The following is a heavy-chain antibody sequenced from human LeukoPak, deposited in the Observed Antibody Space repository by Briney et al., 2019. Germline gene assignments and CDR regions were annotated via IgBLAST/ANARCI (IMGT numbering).Heavy chain of an antibody. Sequence: GGSLRLSCAVSGFTFSSHAMGWVRQAPGKGLEWVSAITASGGNTYYADSVKGRFTISRDNSKNTLYLQVNSLRAEDTAVYYCAKGNGYSYGRYYFDYWGQGTLVTVSS. CDR1: GFTFSSHA. J-gene: IGHJ4*02. CDR3: AKGNGYSYGRYYFDY. CDR2: ITASGGNT. D-gene: IGHD5-18*01. V-gene: IGHV3-23*01.